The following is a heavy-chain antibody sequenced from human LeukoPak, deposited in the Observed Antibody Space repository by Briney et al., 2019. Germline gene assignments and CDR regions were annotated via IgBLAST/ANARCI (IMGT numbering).Heavy chain of an antibody. CDR2: ISGSGGST. V-gene: IGHV3-23*01. CDR3: AKEITTPKDY. Sequence: GGSLRLSCEASGFAFSSHAMSWVRQAPGKGLQWVSTISGSGGSTHYADSVKGRFTISRDNSKNTLYLQINSLRAEDTAIYYCAKEITTPKDYWGQGTLVTVSS. J-gene: IGHJ4*02. CDR1: GFAFSSHA. D-gene: IGHD1-14*01.